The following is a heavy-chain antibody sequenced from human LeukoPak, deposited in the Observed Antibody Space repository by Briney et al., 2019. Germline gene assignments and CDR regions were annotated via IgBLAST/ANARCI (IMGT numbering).Heavy chain of an antibody. CDR2: ISYDGSNK. D-gene: IGHD3-22*01. CDR1: GFTFSNYG. CDR3: AITGDSSGYSFDY. Sequence: GGSLRLSCAASGFTFSNYGMHWVRQAPGKGLEWVAVISYDGSNKYYADSVKGRFTISRDNSKNTLYLQMNSLRAEDTAVYYCAITGDSSGYSFDYWGQGTLVTVSS. V-gene: IGHV3-30*03. J-gene: IGHJ4*02.